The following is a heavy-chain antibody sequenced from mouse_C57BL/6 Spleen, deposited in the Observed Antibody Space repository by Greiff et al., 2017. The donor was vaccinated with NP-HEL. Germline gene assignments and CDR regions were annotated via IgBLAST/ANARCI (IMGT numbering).Heavy chain of an antibody. CDR2: NYPGSGST. J-gene: IGHJ1*03. CDR1: GYTFTSYW. CDR3: ARRGDYYYGSSSYFDV. V-gene: IGHV1-55*01. Sequence: VQLQQPGAELVKPGASVKMSCKASGYTFTSYWITWVKQRPGQGLEWIGDNYPGSGSTNYNEKFKSKATLTVDTSSSTAYMQLSSLTSEDSAVYYCARRGDYYYGSSSYFDVWGTGTTVTVSS. D-gene: IGHD1-1*01.